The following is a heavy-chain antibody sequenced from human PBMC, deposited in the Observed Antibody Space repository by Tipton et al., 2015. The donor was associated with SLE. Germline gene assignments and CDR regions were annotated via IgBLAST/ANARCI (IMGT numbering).Heavy chain of an antibody. V-gene: IGHV4-59*01. D-gene: IGHD7-27*01. J-gene: IGHJ3*02. Sequence: TLSLTCTVSGGSISSYYWSWIRQPPGKGLEWIGYIYYSGSTNYNPSLKSRVTISVDTSKNQFSLKLSSVTAADTAVYYCARELGRVAFDIWGQGTMVTVSS. CDR2: IYYSGST. CDR3: ARELGRVAFDI. CDR1: GGSISSYY.